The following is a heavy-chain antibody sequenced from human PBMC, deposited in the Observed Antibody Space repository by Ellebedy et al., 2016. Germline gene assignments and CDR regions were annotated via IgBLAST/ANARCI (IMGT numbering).Heavy chain of an antibody. Sequence: GESLKISCAASGFTFFSYDMAWVRQPPGKGLEWVSAIVVTTSRTYYTDSVKGRFTISRDNSKNTLYLQMDSLRAEDTAVYYCAKSLTSDSGQFDYWGQGTLVTVSS. D-gene: IGHD3-9*01. CDR2: IVVTTSRT. CDR3: AKSLTSDSGQFDY. CDR1: GFTFFSYD. V-gene: IGHV3-23*05. J-gene: IGHJ4*02.